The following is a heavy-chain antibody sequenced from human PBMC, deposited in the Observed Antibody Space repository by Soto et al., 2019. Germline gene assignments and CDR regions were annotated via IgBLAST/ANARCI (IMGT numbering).Heavy chain of an antibody. Sequence: PGGSLRLSCAVSGFIISSHAMHWVRQAPGKGLEWVAVISYDGNNKFYADSVKGRFTISRDNSKNTLYLQVSSLRDEDTAVYYCARVAIASGGVIAVTYALDVWGQGTTVTVSS. V-gene: IGHV3-30*03. J-gene: IGHJ6*02. D-gene: IGHD3-16*02. CDR1: GFIISSHA. CDR3: ARVAIASGGVIAVTYALDV. CDR2: ISYDGNNK.